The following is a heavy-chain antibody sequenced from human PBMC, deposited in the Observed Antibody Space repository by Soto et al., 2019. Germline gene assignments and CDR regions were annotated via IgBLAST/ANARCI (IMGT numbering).Heavy chain of an antibody. CDR3: ARGITSVATFPPGYFDL. CDR2: MNPNSGNT. CDR1: GYTFTSYD. Sequence: QVQLVQSGAEVKKPGASVKVSCKASGYTFTSYDINWVRQATGQGLEWMGWMNPNSGNTGYAQKFQGRVTMTRNTSISTAYMELSSLRSEDTAVYYCARGITSVATFPPGYFDLWGRGTLVTVSS. D-gene: IGHD5-12*01. V-gene: IGHV1-8*01. J-gene: IGHJ2*01.